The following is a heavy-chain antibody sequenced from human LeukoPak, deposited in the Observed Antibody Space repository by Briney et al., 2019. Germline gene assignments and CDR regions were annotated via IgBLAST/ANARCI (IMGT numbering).Heavy chain of an antibody. CDR2: ISSSGSTI. V-gene: IGHV3-11*01. Sequence: GGSLRLSCAASGFTFSDYYMSWIRQAPGKGLEWVPYISSSGSTIYYADSVKGRFTISRDNAKNSLYLRMNSLRAEGTAVYYCAIVRSGYYGGFDPWGQGTLVTVSS. CDR3: AIVRSGYYGGFDP. CDR1: GFTFSDYY. D-gene: IGHD3-22*01. J-gene: IGHJ5*02.